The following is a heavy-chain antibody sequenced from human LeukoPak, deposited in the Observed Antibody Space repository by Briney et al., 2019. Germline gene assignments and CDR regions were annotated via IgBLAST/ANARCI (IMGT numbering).Heavy chain of an antibody. D-gene: IGHD1-26*01. CDR3: AGDWDSYSGRPDDAFDI. Sequence: SSVKVSCKASGGTLSSYAISWVRQAPGQGLEWMGRIIPIFGTANYAQKFQGRVTITTDESTSTAYMELSSLRSEDTAVYYCAGDWDSYSGRPDDAFDIWGQGTMVTVSS. CDR1: GGTLSSYA. CDR2: IIPIFGTA. J-gene: IGHJ3*02. V-gene: IGHV1-69*05.